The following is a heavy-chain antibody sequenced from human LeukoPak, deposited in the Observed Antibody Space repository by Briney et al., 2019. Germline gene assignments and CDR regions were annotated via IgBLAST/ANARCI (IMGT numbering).Heavy chain of an antibody. CDR1: GFTVSSNY. CDR3: ARDGSSRSLQF. Sequence: PGGSLRLSCAASGFTVSSNYMSWVRQAPGKGLEWVSLIHSDDSTYYADSVKGRFTISRDNSKNTLYLQMNSLRAEDTAMHYCARDGSSRSLQFWGQGTLVTVSS. CDR2: IHSDDST. V-gene: IGHV3-53*01. J-gene: IGHJ1*01.